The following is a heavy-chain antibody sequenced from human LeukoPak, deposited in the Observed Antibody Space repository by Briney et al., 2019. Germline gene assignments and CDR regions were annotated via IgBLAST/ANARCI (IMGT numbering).Heavy chain of an antibody. Sequence: GGSLRLSCAASGFTFSSYAMHWVRQAPGKGLESVADISYDGSNKYYADSVKGRFTISRDNSKNTLYLQMNSLRAEDTAVFYCAKPEGDYVGQLDAFDIWGQGTMVTVSS. CDR1: GFTFSSYA. CDR3: AKPEGDYVGQLDAFDI. V-gene: IGHV3-30*04. CDR2: ISYDGSNK. D-gene: IGHD4-17*01. J-gene: IGHJ3*02.